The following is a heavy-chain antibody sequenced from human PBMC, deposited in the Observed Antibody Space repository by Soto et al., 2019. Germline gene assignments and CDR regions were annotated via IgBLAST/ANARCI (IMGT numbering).Heavy chain of an antibody. CDR2: IYWNDDK. D-gene: IGHD3-16*01. V-gene: IGHV2-5*01. CDR1: GVSLRTTGVG. CDR3: AHTWGLPFDY. Sequence: QITLKESGPTLVKPTQTLTLTCSYSGVSLRTTGVGVGWIRQPPGKALEWLGIIYWNDDKRYNPSLESRFTLTSDISKSQVVLTMTNMEPVDTATYYCAHTWGLPFDYWGQGTLVIVSS. J-gene: IGHJ4*02.